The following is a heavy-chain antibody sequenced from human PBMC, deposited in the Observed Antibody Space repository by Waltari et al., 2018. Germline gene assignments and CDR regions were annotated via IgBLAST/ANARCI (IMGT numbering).Heavy chain of an antibody. D-gene: IGHD3-22*01. CDR3: ARAMIVVVISRPDYYYMDV. CDR2: IIPILGIA. J-gene: IGHJ6*03. V-gene: IGHV1-69*04. CDR1: GGTFSSYA. Sequence: QVQLVQSGAEVKKPGSSVKVSCKASGGTFSSYAISWVRQAPGQGLEWMGGIIPILGIANYAQKFQGRVTITADESTSTAYMELSSLRSEDTAVYYCARAMIVVVISRPDYYYMDVWGKGTTVTVSS.